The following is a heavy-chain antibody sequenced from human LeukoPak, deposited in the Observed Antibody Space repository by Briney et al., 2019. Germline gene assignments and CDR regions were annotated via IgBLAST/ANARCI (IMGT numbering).Heavy chain of an antibody. V-gene: IGHV4-4*07. CDR2: YRSAST. CDR3: ARSPGYDFWSGYHDY. J-gene: IGHJ4*02. D-gene: IGHD3-3*01. Sequence: YRSASTNYNPSLKSRVTMSVDTAKNELSLTLSSVTAADTAVYYCARSPGYDFWSGYHDYWGQGTLVTVSS.